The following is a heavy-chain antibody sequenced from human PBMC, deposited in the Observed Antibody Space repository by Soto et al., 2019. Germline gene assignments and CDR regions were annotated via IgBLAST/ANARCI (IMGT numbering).Heavy chain of an antibody. Sequence: EVQLVESGGGLVQPGGSLKLSCAASGFTLSTYWMHWVRQVPGKGLVWVSRISSGGTYTNSADSVKGRFTISRDSARNTLFLQMNYLTGEDTAVYYCARTFVDGMAGFGPWGQGTLVTVS. CDR2: ISSGGTYT. V-gene: IGHV3-74*01. CDR3: ARTFVDGMAGFGP. D-gene: IGHD2-15*01. J-gene: IGHJ5*02. CDR1: GFTLSTYW.